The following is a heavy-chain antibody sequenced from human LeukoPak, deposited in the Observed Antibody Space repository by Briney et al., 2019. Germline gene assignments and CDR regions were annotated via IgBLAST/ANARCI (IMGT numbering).Heavy chain of an antibody. J-gene: IGHJ4*02. CDR2: ISSSSSYI. CDR3: ARESSGSFTFFDY. Sequence: GGSLRLSCAASGFTFSSYSMNWVRQAPGKGLEWVSSISSSSSYIYYADSVKGRFTISRDNAKNSLYLQMNSLRAEDTAVYYCARESSGSFTFFDYSGQGTLVTVSS. CDR1: GFTFSSYS. D-gene: IGHD1-26*01. V-gene: IGHV3-21*01.